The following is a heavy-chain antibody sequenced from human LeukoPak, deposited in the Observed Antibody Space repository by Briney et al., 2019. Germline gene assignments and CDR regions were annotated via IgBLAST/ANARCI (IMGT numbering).Heavy chain of an antibody. J-gene: IGHJ4*02. Sequence: ASVKVSCKASGYTFTSYGISWVRQAPGQGLEGMGWISADNGNTNYAQKLQGRVTITTDTSTSTAYMELRSLRSDDTAVYYCARIRAMVYFLDYWGQGTLVTVSS. CDR3: ARIRAMVYFLDY. V-gene: IGHV1-18*01. CDR1: GYTFTSYG. CDR2: ISADNGNT. D-gene: IGHD5-18*01.